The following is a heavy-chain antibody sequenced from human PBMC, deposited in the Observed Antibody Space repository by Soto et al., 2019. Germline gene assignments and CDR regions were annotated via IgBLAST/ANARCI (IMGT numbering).Heavy chain of an antibody. J-gene: IGHJ4*02. D-gene: IGHD5-18*01. Sequence: TLSLTCTVSGGSISSGGYYWSWIRQHPGKGLEWIGYIYYSGSTYYNPSLKSRVTISVDTSKNQFSLKLSSVTAADKAVYYCARSGYSYGPNPLLYWGQGTLVTVSS. V-gene: IGHV4-31*03. CDR2: IYYSGST. CDR1: GGSISSGGYY. CDR3: ARSGYSYGPNPLLY.